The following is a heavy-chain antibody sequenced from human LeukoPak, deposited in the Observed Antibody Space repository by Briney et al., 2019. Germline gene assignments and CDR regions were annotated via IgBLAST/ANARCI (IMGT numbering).Heavy chain of an antibody. Sequence: ASLKVSCKASGYTFTGYYMHWVRQAPGQGLVWMAWINPNSGGTNYAQKLQGRVTMTRDTSISTAYLELSRLRADDTAVYYCASSITGTTRSFDGWGQGTLVTVSS. D-gene: IGHD1-7*01. CDR2: INPNSGGT. CDR3: ASSITGTTRSFDG. CDR1: GYTFTGYY. V-gene: IGHV1-2*02. J-gene: IGHJ4*02.